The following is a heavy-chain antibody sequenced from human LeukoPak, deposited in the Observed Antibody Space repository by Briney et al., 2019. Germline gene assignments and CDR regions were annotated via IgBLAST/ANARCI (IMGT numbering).Heavy chain of an antibody. CDR3: ARDIVVVPAAISYYYGMDV. V-gene: IGHV3-33*01. CDR1: GFTFSDYG. D-gene: IGHD2-2*02. CDR2: IWYDGSNK. J-gene: IGHJ6*02. Sequence: GGSLRLSCAASGFTFSDYGMHWVRQAPGKGLEWVAVIWYDGSNKYCSDSVKGRFTISRDNAKNSLYLQMNSLRAEDTAVYYCARDIVVVPAAISYYYGMDVWGQGTTVTVSS.